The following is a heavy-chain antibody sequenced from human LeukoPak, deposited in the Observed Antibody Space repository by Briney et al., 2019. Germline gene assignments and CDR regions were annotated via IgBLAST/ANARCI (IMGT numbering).Heavy chain of an antibody. CDR1: GYTFTGYY. J-gene: IGHJ6*03. CDR3: AKTPPETYYDILTGYSTYYYYMDV. Sequence: ASVKVSCKASGYTFTGYYMHWVRQAPGQGLEWMGWINPNSGGTNYAQKFQGRVTMTRDTSISTAYMELSRLRSDDTAVYYCAKTPPETYYDILTGYSTYYYYMDVWGKGTTVTISS. CDR2: INPNSGGT. V-gene: IGHV1-2*02. D-gene: IGHD3-9*01.